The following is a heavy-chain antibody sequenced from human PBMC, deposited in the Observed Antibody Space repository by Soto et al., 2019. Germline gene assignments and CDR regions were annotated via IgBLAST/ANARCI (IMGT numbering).Heavy chain of an antibody. CDR1: GFTFXSYA. Sequence: GGSLRLSCAASGFTFXSYAMSWVRQAPGKGLEWVSAISGSGGSTYYADSVKGRLTISRDNSKNTLYLQMNSLRAEDTAVYYCAREVHDYGDYVEYFQHWGQGTLVTVSS. D-gene: IGHD4-17*01. V-gene: IGHV3-23*01. CDR3: AREVHDYGDYVEYFQH. CDR2: ISGSGGST. J-gene: IGHJ1*01.